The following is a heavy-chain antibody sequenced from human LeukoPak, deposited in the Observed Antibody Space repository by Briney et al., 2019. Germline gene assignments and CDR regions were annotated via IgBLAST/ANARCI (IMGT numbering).Heavy chain of an antibody. Sequence: GGSLRLSCTASGFTFSSYAMSWVRQAPGKGLEWASAISGSGGSTYYADSVKGRFTISRDNSKNTLYLQMNSLRAEDTAVYYCAKDRVVGGYALGAFDIWGQGTMVTVSS. D-gene: IGHD5-12*01. J-gene: IGHJ3*02. CDR1: GFTFSSYA. CDR2: ISGSGGST. V-gene: IGHV3-23*01. CDR3: AKDRVVGGYALGAFDI.